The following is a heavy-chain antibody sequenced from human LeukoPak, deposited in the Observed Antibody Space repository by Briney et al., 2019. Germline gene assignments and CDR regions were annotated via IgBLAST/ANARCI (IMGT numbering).Heavy chain of an antibody. CDR3: AGYRRGIAAAGVDY. CDR2: INAGNGNT. D-gene: IGHD6-13*01. CDR1: GYTFTSYA. J-gene: IGHJ4*02. V-gene: IGHV1-3*01. Sequence: ASVKVSCKASGYTFTSYAMHWVRQAPGQRLEWMGWINAGNGNTKYSQKFQGRVTITRDTSASTAYMELSSLRSEDTAVYYCAGYRRGIAAAGVDYWGQGTLVTVSS.